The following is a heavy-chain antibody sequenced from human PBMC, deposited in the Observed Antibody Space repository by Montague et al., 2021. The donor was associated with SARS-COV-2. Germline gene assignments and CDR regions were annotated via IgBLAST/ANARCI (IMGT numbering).Heavy chain of an antibody. CDR2: FYYSLNT. J-gene: IGHJ4*02. CDR1: GGSISTYY. Sequence: ETLSLTCTVSGGSISTYYWNWIRQSPGKGLEWLGYFYYSLNTNYNPSLKGRLTISVDTSENQVSLNLRSVTAADTAVYYCARDSFEAPLFFDYWGQGILVTVSS. V-gene: IGHV4-59*01. CDR3: ARDSFEAPLFFDY. D-gene: IGHD3-16*01.